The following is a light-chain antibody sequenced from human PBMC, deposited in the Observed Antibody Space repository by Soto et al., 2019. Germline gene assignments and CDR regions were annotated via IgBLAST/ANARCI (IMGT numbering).Light chain of an antibody. J-gene: IGLJ7*01. CDR3: QVWDSSSDRAV. V-gene: IGLV3-21*04. Sequence: SYELTQPPSVSVAPGKTARITCGGNNIGSKSVHWYQQKPGQAPVLVIYYDSDRPSGIPERFSGSNSVNTATLTISRVEAGDEADYYCQVWDSSSDRAVFGGGTQLTVL. CDR1: NIGSKS. CDR2: YDS.